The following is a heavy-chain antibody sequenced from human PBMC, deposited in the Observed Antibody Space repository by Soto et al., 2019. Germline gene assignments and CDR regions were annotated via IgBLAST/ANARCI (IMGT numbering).Heavy chain of an antibody. CDR3: ARDLKFSRGDY. CDR2: IIPILGIA. CDR1: GGTFSSYT. Sequence: QVQLVQSGAEVKKPGSSVEVSCKASGGTFSSYTISWVRQAPGQGLEWMGRIIPILGIANYAQKFQGRVTITADKSTSTAYMELSSLRSEDTAVYYCARDLKFSRGDYWGQGTLVTVSS. V-gene: IGHV1-69*08. J-gene: IGHJ4*02. D-gene: IGHD3-10*01.